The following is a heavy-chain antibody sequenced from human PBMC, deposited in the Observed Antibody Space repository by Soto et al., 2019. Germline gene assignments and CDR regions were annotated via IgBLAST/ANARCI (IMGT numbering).Heavy chain of an antibody. J-gene: IGHJ4*02. Sequence: GGSLRLSCAASGFTFSDYAMHWVRQAPGKGLEWVTVISFDGKNKYYADSVKGRFTISRDDSKNTLYLQMNSLRTEDTAVYYCAREILPPYRSRDCYPYFDYWGQGALVTVSS. CDR3: AREILPPYRSRDCYPYFDY. D-gene: IGHD2-21*02. CDR2: ISFDGKNK. CDR1: GFTFSDYA. V-gene: IGHV3-30*04.